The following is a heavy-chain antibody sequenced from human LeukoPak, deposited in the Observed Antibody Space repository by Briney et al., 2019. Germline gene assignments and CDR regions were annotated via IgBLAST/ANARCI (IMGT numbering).Heavy chain of an antibody. Sequence: PSETLSLTCPFYGGSFSGYYWIWIRQPPAKGLEGMGEINHSGSTNYNPSLKSRVTISVDTSKNQFSLKLSSVTAADTAVYYCARVTAAMEHYFDYWGQGTLVTVSS. CDR2: INHSGST. CDR1: GGSFSGYY. CDR3: ARVTAAMEHYFDY. D-gene: IGHD5-18*01. V-gene: IGHV4-34*01. J-gene: IGHJ4*02.